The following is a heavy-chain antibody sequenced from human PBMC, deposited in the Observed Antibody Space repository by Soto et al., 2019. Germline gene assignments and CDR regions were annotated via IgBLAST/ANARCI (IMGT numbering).Heavy chain of an antibody. D-gene: IGHD4-17*01. CDR1: GFTFSNYA. Sequence: PGGSLRLSCVASGFTFSNYAMNWVRQAPGKGLEWVAVISYDGSNKYYADSVKGRITISRDNSRNTLYLQMSNLRAEDTAMYYCATGLRNNYGSFANWDQESLVATSS. CDR3: ATGLRNNYGSFAN. CDR2: ISYDGSNK. V-gene: IGHV3-30-3*01. J-gene: IGHJ1*01.